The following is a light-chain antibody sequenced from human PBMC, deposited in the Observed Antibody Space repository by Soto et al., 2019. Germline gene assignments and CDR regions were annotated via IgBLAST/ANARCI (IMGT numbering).Light chain of an antibody. V-gene: IGKV3-20*01. Sequence: VLTQSPGLSLSPGERATLSCRASQSVTSNYLAWYQQKVGQTPRLLIYGATSRATGIPDRFSGSGSGTDFTLTIDRLEPEDFAVYYCHQYSGSPRTFGQGTKVDIK. CDR1: QSVTSNY. CDR3: HQYSGSPRT. CDR2: GAT. J-gene: IGKJ1*01.